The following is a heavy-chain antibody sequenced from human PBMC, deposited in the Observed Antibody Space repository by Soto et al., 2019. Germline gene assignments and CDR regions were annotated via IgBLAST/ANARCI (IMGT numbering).Heavy chain of an antibody. CDR3: AREYSSGWKTFDY. V-gene: IGHV3-23*01. Sequence: EVQLLESGGGLVQPGGSLRLSCAASGFTFNSYAMSWVRQAPGKGLEWVSAISGIGGTTYYADSVKGRFTISRDNSKNTRYLQMNSLRAEDTAVYYCAREYSSGWKTFDYWGQGTLVTVSS. J-gene: IGHJ4*02. CDR2: ISGIGGTT. D-gene: IGHD6-19*01. CDR1: GFTFNSYA.